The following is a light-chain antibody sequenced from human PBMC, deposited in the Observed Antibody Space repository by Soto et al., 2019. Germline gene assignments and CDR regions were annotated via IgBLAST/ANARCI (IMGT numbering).Light chain of an antibody. J-gene: IGKJ4*01. Sequence: EVVLTHGPATLSFCRGETATLSCRASQSVNSNLAWYQQKPGQAPRLLIYGASTRATDIPARFSGSGSGTEFTLTVSSLQSEDFAVYSCQQYNSWPLTFGGGTKVDI. CDR3: QQYNSWPLT. CDR1: QSVNSN. CDR2: GAS. V-gene: IGKV3-15*01.